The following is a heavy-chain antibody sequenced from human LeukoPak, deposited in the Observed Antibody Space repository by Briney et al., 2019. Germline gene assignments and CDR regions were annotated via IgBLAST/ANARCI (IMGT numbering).Heavy chain of an antibody. CDR3: ARGRMVRGVTWWFDP. J-gene: IGHJ5*02. CDR1: GYTFTSYD. V-gene: IGHV1-8*01. D-gene: IGHD3-10*01. CDR2: MNPNSGNT. Sequence: GASVKVSCKASGYTFTSYDNNWVRQATGQGLEWMGWMNPNSGNTGYAQKFQGRVTMTRNTSISTAYMELSSLRSEDTAVYYCARGRMVRGVTWWFDPWGQGTLVTVSS.